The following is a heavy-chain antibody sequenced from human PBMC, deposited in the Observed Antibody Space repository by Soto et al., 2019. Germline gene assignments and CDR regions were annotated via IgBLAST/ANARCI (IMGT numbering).Heavy chain of an antibody. Sequence: GGSLRLSCAAPGFTFSTYSMNWVRQAPGKGLEWVSYISSSSSTIFYTDSVKGRFTVSRDNAKNSLYLQMNSLRAEDTAVYYCAKDPYYDSSGFPVGPFDYWGQGTLVTVSS. V-gene: IGHV3-48*01. CDR3: AKDPYYDSSGFPVGPFDY. CDR1: GFTFSTYS. J-gene: IGHJ4*02. D-gene: IGHD3-22*01. CDR2: ISSSSSTI.